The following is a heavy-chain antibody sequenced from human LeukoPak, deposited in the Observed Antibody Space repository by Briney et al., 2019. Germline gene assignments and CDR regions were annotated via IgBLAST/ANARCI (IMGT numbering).Heavy chain of an antibody. CDR3: ARDSEYNYGFDY. CDR2: INYSGST. V-gene: IGHV4-59*01. Sequence: SETLSLTCIVSGGSISSFYWSWIRQPPGKGLEGIGYINYSGSTSHNPSLESRVTISVGTSKIQFSLKLNSVTAADTAVYYCARDSEYNYGFDYWGQGTLVTVSS. J-gene: IGHJ4*02. D-gene: IGHD5-18*01. CDR1: GGSISSFY.